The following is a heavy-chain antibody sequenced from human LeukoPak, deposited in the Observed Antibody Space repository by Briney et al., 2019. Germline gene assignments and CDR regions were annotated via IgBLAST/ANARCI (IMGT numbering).Heavy chain of an antibody. CDR1: GYTFTSYG. Sequence: ASVKVSCKASGYTFTSYGISWVRQAPGQGLEWMGWISTYNGNTNYAQKLQGRVTMTTDTSTSTAYMELRSLRSDDTAVYYCARRYCSGGSCYGGYWGQGTLVTVSS. V-gene: IGHV1-18*01. J-gene: IGHJ4*02. D-gene: IGHD2-15*01. CDR3: ARRYCSGGSCYGGY. CDR2: ISTYNGNT.